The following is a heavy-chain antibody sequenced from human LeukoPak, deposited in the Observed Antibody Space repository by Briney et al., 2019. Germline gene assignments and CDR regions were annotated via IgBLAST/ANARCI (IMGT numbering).Heavy chain of an antibody. Sequence: GESLRLSCAASGFSLRSYWMHWVGQGPGEGLAGVSRINRDGTTTNYADSVKGQFTISTDNANSTLYWQMSRLRVDDTAVYYCARDLGVTTYWGRGTLVIVSS. V-gene: IGHV3-74*01. D-gene: IGHD4-17*01. CDR1: GFSLRSYW. CDR2: INRDGTTT. CDR3: ARDLGVTTY. J-gene: IGHJ4*02.